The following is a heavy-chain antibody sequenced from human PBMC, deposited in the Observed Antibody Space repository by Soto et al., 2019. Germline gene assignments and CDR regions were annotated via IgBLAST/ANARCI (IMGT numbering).Heavy chain of an antibody. D-gene: IGHD1-26*01. V-gene: IGHV4-31*03. CDR2: IYYTGRT. J-gene: IGHJ5*02. CDR1: GGSITSGPYY. Sequence: QVQLQESGPGLVKPSQTLSLTCTVFGGSITSGPYYWSWIRQHPGKGLEWIGYIYYTGRTNYNPSLKRRLCLSVDNSKDPFSLKVDSVTAADPALYFCGRELSGRSDHWGPGTLVTVSS. CDR3: GRELSGRSDH.